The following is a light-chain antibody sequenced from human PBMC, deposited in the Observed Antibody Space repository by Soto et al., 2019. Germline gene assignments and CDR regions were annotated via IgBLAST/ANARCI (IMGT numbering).Light chain of an antibody. CDR3: QQATSYPRT. V-gene: IGKV1-12*01. CDR2: DAS. J-gene: IGKJ5*01. CDR1: QSITTC. Sequence: IQLTQSPSSRSASLGDIFTIICRASQSITTCLIWYQQKPGKAPKFLLYDASSLQSGGPSRLSGSGSGTDFTLTISSLQPDDFATYYCQQATSYPRTFGQGTRLEI.